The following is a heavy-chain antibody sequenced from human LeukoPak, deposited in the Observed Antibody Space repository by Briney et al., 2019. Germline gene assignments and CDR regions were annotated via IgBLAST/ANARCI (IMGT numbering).Heavy chain of an antibody. CDR3: ARSGSSSSDY. D-gene: IGHD6-13*01. J-gene: IGHJ4*02. CDR2: IYYSGST. Sequence: SETLSLTCTVSGGSPSSSSYYWGWVRQPPGKWLEWVGSIYYSGSTYYNPSLKSRVTISVDMSKNQFSLELSSVTAADRAVYYCARSGSSSSDYWGEGTLVSVSP. CDR1: GGSPSSSSYY. V-gene: IGHV4-39*07.